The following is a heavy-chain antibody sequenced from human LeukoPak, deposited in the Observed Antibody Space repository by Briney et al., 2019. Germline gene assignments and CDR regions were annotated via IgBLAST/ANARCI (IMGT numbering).Heavy chain of an antibody. V-gene: IGHV3-23*01. Sequence: GSLRLSCAASGFTFSSYAMTWVRQAPGKGLEWVSAISGSGGSTYYADSVKGRFTISRDNSKNTLYLQMNSLRAEDTAVYYCAKDGGYRYAQGRFDPWGQGTLVTVSS. J-gene: IGHJ5*02. CDR2: ISGSGGST. D-gene: IGHD5-18*01. CDR1: GFTFSSYA. CDR3: AKDGGYRYAQGRFDP.